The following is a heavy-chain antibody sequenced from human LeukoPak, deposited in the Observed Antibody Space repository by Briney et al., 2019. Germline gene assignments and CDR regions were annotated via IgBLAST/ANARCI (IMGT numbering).Heavy chain of an antibody. J-gene: IGHJ4*02. CDR1: GFTFSSYS. D-gene: IGHD2-2*01. Sequence: SGGSLRLSCAASGFTFSSYSMNWVRQAPGKGLEWVSYISSSSSTIYYADSVKGRFTISRDNAKNSLYLQMNSLRAEDTAVYYCARVGYCSSTSCRSQKWGQGTLVTVST. CDR2: ISSSSSTI. V-gene: IGHV3-48*01. CDR3: ARVGYCSSTSCRSQK.